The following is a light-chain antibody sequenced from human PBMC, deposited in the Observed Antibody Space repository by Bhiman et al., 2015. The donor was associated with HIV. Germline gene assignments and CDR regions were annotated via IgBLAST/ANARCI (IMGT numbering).Light chain of an antibody. CDR3: GTWDSSTLHAV. Sequence: QSVLTQPPSVSAAPRTEGHRLLLWNHLRHWGKIMYRGTRSSQKLPPKLLIYDNDKRPSGIPDRFSGSKSGTSATLAITGLQTGDEADYYCGTWDSSTLHAVFGGGTKLTVL. CDR1: LRHWGKI. CDR2: DND. V-gene: IGLV1-51*01. J-gene: IGLJ3*02.